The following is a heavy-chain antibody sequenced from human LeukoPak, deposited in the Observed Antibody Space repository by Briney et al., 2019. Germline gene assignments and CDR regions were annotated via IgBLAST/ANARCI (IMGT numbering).Heavy chain of an antibody. CDR1: GFTFDNYA. J-gene: IGHJ4*02. Sequence: GGSLRLSCAASGFTFDNYAMHWVRQAPGKGLEWLSIISWNSGYIGYADSVKGRFTISRDNAKKYPELKMNSLKAEDMAFYYCAKVRGTYSSGYFFDYWGQGTLVTVSS. V-gene: IGHV3-9*03. CDR3: AKVRGTYSSGYFFDY. CDR2: ISWNSGYI. D-gene: IGHD6-19*01.